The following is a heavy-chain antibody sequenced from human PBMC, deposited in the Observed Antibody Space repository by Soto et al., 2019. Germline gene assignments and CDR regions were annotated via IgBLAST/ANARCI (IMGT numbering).Heavy chain of an antibody. V-gene: IGHV3-48*02. D-gene: IGHD2-2*03. J-gene: IGHJ6*02. CDR3: ARDGYCVSTSCYFLPDV. CDR1: GFTLSRYG. CDR2: ISSSSSTI. Sequence: EVQLVESGGGLVQPGGSLRLSCAASGFTLSRYGRNWVRQAPGKGLEWVSYISSSSSTIYYADSVKGRFTISRDNAKNSLYLQMNSLRDEDTAVYYCARDGYCVSTSCYFLPDVWGQGTTVTVSS.